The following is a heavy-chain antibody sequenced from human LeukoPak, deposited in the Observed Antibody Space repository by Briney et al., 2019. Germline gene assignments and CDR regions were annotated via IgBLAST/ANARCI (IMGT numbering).Heavy chain of an antibody. Sequence: SQTLSLTCTVSGGSISSSGYYWSWLRQHPGEGLEWIGYIYYSGTTYYNPSLKSRVTISVDTSKNQFSLKLFSVTAADTAVYYCARGDYYDSSGYLDYWGQGTLVTVSS. V-gene: IGHV4-31*03. J-gene: IGHJ4*02. CDR1: GGSISSSGYY. CDR3: ARGDYYDSSGYLDY. D-gene: IGHD3-22*01. CDR2: IYYSGTT.